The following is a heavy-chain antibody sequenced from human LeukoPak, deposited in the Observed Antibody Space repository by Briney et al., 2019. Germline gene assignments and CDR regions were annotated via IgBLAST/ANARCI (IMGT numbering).Heavy chain of an antibody. CDR3: ARAGRWFPLDY. Sequence: GGSLRLSCVVSGLTFSSYWMSWVRQAPGKGLEWVANIKQDGSEKYYVDSVKGRFTISRDNAKSSLYLQMNNLRAEDTAVYYCARAGRWFPLDYWGQGTLVTVSS. D-gene: IGHD3-10*01. CDR1: GLTFSSYW. CDR2: IKQDGSEK. V-gene: IGHV3-7*01. J-gene: IGHJ4*02.